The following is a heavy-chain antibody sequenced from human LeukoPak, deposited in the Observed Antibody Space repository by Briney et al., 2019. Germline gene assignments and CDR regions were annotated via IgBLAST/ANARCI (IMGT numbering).Heavy chain of an antibody. V-gene: IGHV3-7*01. CDR2: IKQDGSEK. J-gene: IGHJ6*03. CDR3: AREYSSSWYSRYYYYYMDV. CDR1: GFTFSSYW. D-gene: IGHD6-13*01. Sequence: QPGGSLRLSCAASGFTFSSYWMSWVRQAPGKGLEWVANIKQDGSEKYYVGSVKGRFTISRDNAKNSLYLQMNSLRAEDTAVYYCAREYSSSWYSRYYYYYMDVWGKGTTVTISS.